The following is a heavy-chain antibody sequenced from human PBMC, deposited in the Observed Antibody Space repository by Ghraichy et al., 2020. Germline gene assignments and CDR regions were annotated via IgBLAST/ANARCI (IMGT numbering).Heavy chain of an antibody. CDR1: GGSISSYY. J-gene: IGHJ6*03. CDR3: ARDGGREVGYYGSGKDYYYYMDV. Sequence: GSLSLTCTVSGGSISSYYWSWIRQPPGKGLEWIGYIYYSGSTNYNPSLKSRVTISVDTSKNQFSLKLSSVTAADTAVYYCARDGGREVGYYGSGKDYYYYMDVWGKGTTVTVSS. D-gene: IGHD3-10*01. V-gene: IGHV4-59*01. CDR2: IYYSGST.